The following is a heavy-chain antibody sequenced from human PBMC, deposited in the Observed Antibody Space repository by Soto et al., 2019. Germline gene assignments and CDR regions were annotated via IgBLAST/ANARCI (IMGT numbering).Heavy chain of an antibody. D-gene: IGHD3-10*01. CDR1: GYTFTSYD. V-gene: IGHV1-8*01. Sequence: ASVKVSCKASGYTFTSYDINWVRQATGQGLEWMGWMNPNSGNTGYAQEFQGRVTMTRNTSISTAYMELSSLRSEDTAVYYCARGLHRRYGSGSYYNFDYWGQGTLVTVSS. CDR2: MNPNSGNT. CDR3: ARGLHRRYGSGSYYNFDY. J-gene: IGHJ4*02.